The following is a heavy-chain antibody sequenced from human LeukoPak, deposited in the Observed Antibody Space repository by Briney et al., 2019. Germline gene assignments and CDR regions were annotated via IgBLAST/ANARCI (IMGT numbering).Heavy chain of an antibody. Sequence: PSETLSLTCTVSGGSISSYWSWIRQPPGKGLEWIGYIYYSGSTNYNPSLKSRVTISVDTSKNQFSLKLSSVTAADTAVYYCARVRPPRGSYYAFDIWGQGTMVTVSS. V-gene: IGHV4-59*01. D-gene: IGHD1-26*01. CDR1: GGSISSY. J-gene: IGHJ3*02. CDR3: ARVRPPRGSYYAFDI. CDR2: IYYSGST.